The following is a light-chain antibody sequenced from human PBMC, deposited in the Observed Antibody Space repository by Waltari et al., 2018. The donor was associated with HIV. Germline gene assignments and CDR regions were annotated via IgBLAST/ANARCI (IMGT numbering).Light chain of an antibody. V-gene: IGLV1-47*01. CDR1: SSNIGSNF. Sequence: PHSASGAPGQRVTISCSGSSSNIGSNFVYWYQQLPGTAPKLLIYRNNQRPSGVPDRFSGSKSGTSASLAISGLRSEDEADYYCAAWTDSRYVVFGGGTKLTVL. CDR3: AAWTDSRYVV. J-gene: IGLJ2*01. CDR2: RNN.